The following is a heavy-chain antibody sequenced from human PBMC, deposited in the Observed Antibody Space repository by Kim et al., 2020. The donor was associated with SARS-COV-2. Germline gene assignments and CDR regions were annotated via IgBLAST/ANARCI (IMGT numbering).Heavy chain of an antibody. D-gene: IGHD3-9*01. CDR3: AKDIGSYYDILTTNAFDI. J-gene: IGHJ3*02. V-gene: IGHV3-43*01. Sequence: KGRFTISRDNSKNSLYLQMNSLRTEDTALYYCAKDIGSYYDILTTNAFDIWGQGTMVTVSS.